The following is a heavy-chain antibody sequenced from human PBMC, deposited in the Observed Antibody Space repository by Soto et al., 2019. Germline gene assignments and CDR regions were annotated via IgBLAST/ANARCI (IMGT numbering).Heavy chain of an antibody. D-gene: IGHD3-22*01. CDR1: GGSISSGDYY. V-gene: IGHV4-30-4*01. J-gene: IGHJ4*02. CDR3: VTMIVVGPREGYFDY. Sequence: PSETLSLTCTVSGGSISSGDYYWSWIRQPPGKGLEWIGYIYYSGSTYYNPSLKSRVTISVDTSKNQFSLKLSSVTAADTAVYYCVTMIVVGPREGYFDYWGQGTLVTVSS. CDR2: IYYSGST.